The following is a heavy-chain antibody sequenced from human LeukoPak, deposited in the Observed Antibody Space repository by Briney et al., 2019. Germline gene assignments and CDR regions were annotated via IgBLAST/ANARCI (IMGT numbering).Heavy chain of an antibody. J-gene: IGHJ4*02. Sequence: AASVKVSCKASGYTFTSYGISWVRQAPGQGLEWMGWISAYNGNTNYAQKLQGRVTMTTDTSTSTAYMGLRSLRSDDTAVYYCARVIMITFGVQLVPYYFDYWGQGTLVTVSS. CDR2: ISAYNGNT. CDR1: GYTFTSYG. CDR3: ARVIMITFGVQLVPYYFDY. V-gene: IGHV1-18*01. D-gene: IGHD3-16*01.